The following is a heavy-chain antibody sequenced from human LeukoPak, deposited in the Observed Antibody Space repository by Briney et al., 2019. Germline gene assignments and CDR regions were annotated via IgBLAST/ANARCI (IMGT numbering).Heavy chain of an antibody. CDR2: INHSGST. J-gene: IGHJ4*02. Sequence: SESLSLTCAVYGGSFSGYYWSWIRQPPGKGLEWIGEINHSGSTNYNPSLKSRVTISVDTSKNQFSLKLSSVTAADTAVYYCARGPLLSDYWGQGTLVTVSS. V-gene: IGHV4-34*01. CDR1: GGSFSGYY. CDR3: ARGPLLSDY. D-gene: IGHD2/OR15-2a*01.